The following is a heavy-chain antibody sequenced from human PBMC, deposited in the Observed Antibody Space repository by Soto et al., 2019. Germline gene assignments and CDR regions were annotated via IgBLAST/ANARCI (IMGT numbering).Heavy chain of an antibody. D-gene: IGHD5-18*01. Sequence: SVKVSCKASGFTFTSSAVQWVRQARGQRLEWIGWIVVGSGNTNYAQKFQERVTITRDMSTSTAYMELSSLRSEDTAVYYCAAETTDTAMATYYFDYWGQGTLVTVSS. CDR3: AAETTDTAMATYYFDY. J-gene: IGHJ4*02. V-gene: IGHV1-58*01. CDR2: IVVGSGNT. CDR1: GFTFTSSA.